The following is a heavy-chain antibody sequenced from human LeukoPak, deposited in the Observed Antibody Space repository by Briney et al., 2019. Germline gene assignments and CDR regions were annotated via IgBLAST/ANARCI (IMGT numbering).Heavy chain of an antibody. J-gene: IGHJ4*02. CDR2: ISSSSSTI. Sequence: PGGSLRLSCAASGFTFSSYSMNWVRQAPGKGLEWVSYISSSSSTIYYADSVKGRFTISRDNAKNSLYLQMNSLRAEDTAVYYCASDSLLHSSGWYAPRTQPVDYWGQGTLVTVSS. D-gene: IGHD6-19*01. CDR3: ASDSLLHSSGWYAPRTQPVDY. V-gene: IGHV3-48*04. CDR1: GFTFSSYS.